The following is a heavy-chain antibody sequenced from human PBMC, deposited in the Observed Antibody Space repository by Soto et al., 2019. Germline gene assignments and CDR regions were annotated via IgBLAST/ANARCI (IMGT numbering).Heavy chain of an antibody. D-gene: IGHD6-6*01. V-gene: IGHV3-23*01. Sequence: WISKKKGKGLEWVSAIPGSGTSTYYAGSVKGRFTISRDNSKNTLYLQMNSLRVEDTAVYYCVNIGSSSPHSSPQH. CDR2: IPGSGTST. CDR3: VNIGSSSPHSSPQH. J-gene: IGHJ1*01.